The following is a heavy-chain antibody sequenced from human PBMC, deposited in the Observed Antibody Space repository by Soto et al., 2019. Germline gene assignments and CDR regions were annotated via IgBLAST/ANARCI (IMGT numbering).Heavy chain of an antibody. Sequence: SVKVSCKASGGTFSSYAISWVRQAPGQGLEWMGGIIPIFGTANYAQKFQGRVTITADESTSTAYMELSSLRSEDTAVYYCARDSYTAMVTGYFDYWGQGTLVTVSS. CDR2: IIPIFGTA. V-gene: IGHV1-69*13. CDR1: GGTFSSYA. CDR3: ARDSYTAMVTGYFDY. D-gene: IGHD5-18*01. J-gene: IGHJ4*02.